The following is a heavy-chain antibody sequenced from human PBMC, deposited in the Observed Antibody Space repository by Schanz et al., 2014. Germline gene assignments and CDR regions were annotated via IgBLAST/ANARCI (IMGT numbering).Heavy chain of an antibody. Sequence: QVQLVESGGGVVQPGRSLRLSCAASGFNFRNYGMHWVRQAPGKGLEWVAGATFDGTKKYYGDSVKGRFTISRDNAKNTFYLHMNSLRNEDTAVYYCARDLSSLSQGDVWGKGTTXTVSS. D-gene: IGHD2-2*01. CDR2: ATFDGTKK. V-gene: IGHV3-30*03. J-gene: IGHJ6*04. CDR1: GFNFRNYG. CDR3: ARDLSSLSQGDV.